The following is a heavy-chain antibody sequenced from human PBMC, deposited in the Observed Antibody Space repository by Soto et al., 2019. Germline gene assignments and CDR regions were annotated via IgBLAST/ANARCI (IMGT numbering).Heavy chain of an antibody. CDR2: IIIILGTT. V-gene: IGHV1-69*01. Sequence: QVQLVQSGAEVKMPGSSVKVSCKASGVTVSTSAISWVRQAPGQGLEWMGVIIIILGTTNYAQKLQGRVTITADEPTSTAYMELSSLRSQDTAVYYCAITPDVILASDYYYYGMYGWGQETTVTVSS. J-gene: IGHJ6*01. CDR1: GVTVSTSA. CDR3: AITPDVILASDYYYYGMYG. D-gene: IGHD2-21*01.